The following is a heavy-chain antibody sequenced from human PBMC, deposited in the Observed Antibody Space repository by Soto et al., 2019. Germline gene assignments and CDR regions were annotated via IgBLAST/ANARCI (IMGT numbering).Heavy chain of an antibody. V-gene: IGHV4-59*08. J-gene: IGHJ4*02. D-gene: IGHD2-8*01. Sequence: QVQLRESGPGLVKPSETLSLTCTVSGGSISTYYWSWIRQPPGKGLEWIGYIYYGCSADDNPSLTSRATIPVDRSKRQCSLRLSSVTAADTAVYYCAGGGHCANGVWAALAYWGQGTVVTASS. CDR3: AGGGHCANGVWAALAY. CDR1: GGSISTYY. CDR2: IYYGCSA.